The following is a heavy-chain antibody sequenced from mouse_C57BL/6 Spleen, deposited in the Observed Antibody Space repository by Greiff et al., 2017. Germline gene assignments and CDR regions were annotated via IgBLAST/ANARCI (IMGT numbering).Heavy chain of an antibody. CDR1: GYTFTSYW. D-gene: IGHD2-3*01. J-gene: IGHJ2*01. CDR2: IDPSDSYT. CDR3: ARGRIYDGYLDY. Sequence: QVQLQQPGAELVMPGASVRLSCKASGYTFTSYWMHWVKQRPGQGLEWIGEIDPSDSYTNYNQKFKGKSTLTVDKSSSTDYMQLSSLTAEDSAVYYCARGRIYDGYLDYWGQGTTLTVSS. V-gene: IGHV1-69*01.